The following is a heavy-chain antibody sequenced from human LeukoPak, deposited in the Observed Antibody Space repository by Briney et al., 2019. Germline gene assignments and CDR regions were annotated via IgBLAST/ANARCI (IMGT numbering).Heavy chain of an antibody. V-gene: IGHV4-34*01. CDR3: TSRYSDL. J-gene: IGHJ2*01. Sequence: PSETLSLTCAVYGGSFSGYYWTWIRQPPGKGLEWIGEINHSGITNYNPSLKSRVTISVDTSKNQFSLKLSSVTAADTAVYYCTSRYSDLWGRGTLVTVSS. CDR2: INHSGIT. CDR1: GGSFSGYY.